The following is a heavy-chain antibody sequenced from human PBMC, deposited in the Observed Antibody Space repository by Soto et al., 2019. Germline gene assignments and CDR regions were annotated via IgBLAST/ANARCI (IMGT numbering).Heavy chain of an antibody. CDR1: GVSFSGYA. CDR2: ISGSDGKT. J-gene: IGHJ4*02. Sequence: GGSLRLSCVASGVSFSGYAMSWVRQAPGKGLEWVSTISGSDGKTFYADSVKGRFSISRDTSKNTLYLQMNSLRADDTAVYYCARWSYLDYWGQGTRVTVSS. V-gene: IGHV3-23*01. D-gene: IGHD3-3*01. CDR3: ARWSYLDY.